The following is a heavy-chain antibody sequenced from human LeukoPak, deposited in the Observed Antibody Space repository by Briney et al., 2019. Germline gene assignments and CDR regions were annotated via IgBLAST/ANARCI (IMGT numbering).Heavy chain of an antibody. CDR1: GYSFTSYW. Sequence: GESLKISCKASGYSFTSYWIGWVRQMPGKGLEWMGIIDPSDSETRYTPSLQGQVTISVDKSLTTAYVQWNSLKASDTAMYYCARQTAMGRSGDYWGQGTLVTVSS. CDR3: ARQTAMGRSGDY. CDR2: IDPSDSET. D-gene: IGHD5-18*01. V-gene: IGHV5-51*01. J-gene: IGHJ4*02.